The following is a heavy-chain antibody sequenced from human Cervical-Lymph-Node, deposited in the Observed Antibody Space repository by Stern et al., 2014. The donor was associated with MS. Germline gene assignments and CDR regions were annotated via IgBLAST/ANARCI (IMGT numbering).Heavy chain of an antibody. Sequence: VQLVQSGAEVKKPGASVKVSCKASGYTFTSYAMHWVRQAPGQRLEWMGWINAGNGNTKYSQKFQGRVTITRDTSASTAYMELSSLRSEDTAVYYCARVGYSSGPGPVGDYWGQGTLVTVSS. V-gene: IGHV1-3*01. CDR3: ARVGYSSGPGPVGDY. CDR1: GYTFTSYA. CDR2: INAGNGNT. J-gene: IGHJ4*02. D-gene: IGHD6-19*01.